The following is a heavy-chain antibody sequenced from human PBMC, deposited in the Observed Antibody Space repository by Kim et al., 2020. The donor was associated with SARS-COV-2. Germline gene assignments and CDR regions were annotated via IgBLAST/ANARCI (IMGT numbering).Heavy chain of an antibody. CDR3: ARGGYSSGWTGDYYYYDMDV. J-gene: IGHJ6*02. CDR2: ISSSSSYI. CDR1: GFTFSSYS. D-gene: IGHD6-19*01. Sequence: GGSLRLSCAASGFTFSSYSMNWVRQAPGKGLEWVSSISSSSSYIYYADSVKGRFTISRDNAKNSLYLQMNSLRAEDMAVYYCARGGYSSGWTGDYYYYDMDVWGQGTTVTVSS. V-gene: IGHV3-21*01.